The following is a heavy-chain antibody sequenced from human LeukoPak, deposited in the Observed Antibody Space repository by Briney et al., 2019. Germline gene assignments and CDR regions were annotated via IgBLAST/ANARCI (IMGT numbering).Heavy chain of an antibody. CDR3: ARNSTRFDP. V-gene: IGHV3-11*03. CDR2: ISGSSYT. J-gene: IGHJ5*02. Sequence: GGSLRLSCAASGFTFSDYYMSWIRQAPGKGLEWVSYISGSSYTNYADSVKGRFTISRDNAKDSLYLQMNSLRAEDTAVYYCARNSTRFDPWGQGTLVTVSS. D-gene: IGHD2-2*01. CDR1: GFTFSDYY.